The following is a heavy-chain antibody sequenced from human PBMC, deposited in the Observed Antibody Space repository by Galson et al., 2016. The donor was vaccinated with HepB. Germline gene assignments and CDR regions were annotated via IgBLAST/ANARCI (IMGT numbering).Heavy chain of an antibody. CDR1: GFTFEDYV. D-gene: IGHD1-26*01. CDR3: AKASGSDYFFEH. Sequence: SLRLSCAASGFTFEDYVIHWVRQAPGKGLEWVSLINWDGSAAFYTDSVKGRFTISRDNRKNSLYLQMNSLTTEDTAFYFCAKASGSDYFFEHWGQGTLVTVSP. J-gene: IGHJ4*02. V-gene: IGHV3-43D*03. CDR2: INWDGSAA.